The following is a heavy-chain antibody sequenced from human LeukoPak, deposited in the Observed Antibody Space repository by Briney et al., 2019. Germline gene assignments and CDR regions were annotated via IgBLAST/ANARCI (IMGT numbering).Heavy chain of an antibody. V-gene: IGHV3-21*01. J-gene: IGHJ5*02. D-gene: IGHD1-1*01. CDR3: ARDNVKTAFDP. CDR1: GFTFSSYS. CDR2: ISSSSSYI. Sequence: PGGSLRLSCAASGFTFSSYSMNWVRQAPGKGLEWVSSISSSSSYIYYADSVKGRFTISRDNDKNSLYLQMNSLRAEDTAVYYCARDNVKTAFDPWGQGTLVTVSS.